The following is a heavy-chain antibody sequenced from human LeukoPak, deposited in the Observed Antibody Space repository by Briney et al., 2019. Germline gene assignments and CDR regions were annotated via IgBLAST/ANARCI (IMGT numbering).Heavy chain of an antibody. V-gene: IGHV3-30*02. J-gene: IGHJ4*02. CDR2: IRYDGSNK. D-gene: IGHD3-10*01. CDR3: AKGRGNY. CDR1: GFTFSSYG. Sequence: GSLRLSFAASGFTFSSYGMHWGRQAPGKGLEWVAFIRYDGSNKYYADSVKGRFTISRDNSKNTLYLQMNSLRAEDTAVYYCAKGRGNYWGQGTLVTVSS.